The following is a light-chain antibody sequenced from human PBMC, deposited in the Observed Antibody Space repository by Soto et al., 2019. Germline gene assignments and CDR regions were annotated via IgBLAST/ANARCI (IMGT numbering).Light chain of an antibody. CDR3: QPRSNWPAT. Sequence: EIVLTQSPATLSLSPGERATLSCRASQSVSSYLAWYQQKPGQAPRLLIYDASNRATGIPDRFSGSGSGTDFTLTISSLEPEDFAVYYCQPRSNWPATFGQGTKVDIK. CDR2: DAS. CDR1: QSVSSY. V-gene: IGKV3-11*01. J-gene: IGKJ1*01.